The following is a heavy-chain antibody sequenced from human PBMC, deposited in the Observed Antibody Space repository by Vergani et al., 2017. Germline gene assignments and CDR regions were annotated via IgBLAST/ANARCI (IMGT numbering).Heavy chain of an antibody. Sequence: QVQLVQSGAEVKKPGSSVKVSCKASGGTFSSYAISWVRQAPGQGLEWMGGIIPNSGGTNFAQKFQGRVTMTRDTSINTAYMELNKLTSDDTTVYYCARRSSSTWEYYFDYWGQGTLVTVSS. V-gene: IGHV1-2*02. CDR3: ARRSSSTWEYYFDY. CDR1: GGTFSSYA. CDR2: IIPNSGGT. J-gene: IGHJ4*02. D-gene: IGHD6-13*01.